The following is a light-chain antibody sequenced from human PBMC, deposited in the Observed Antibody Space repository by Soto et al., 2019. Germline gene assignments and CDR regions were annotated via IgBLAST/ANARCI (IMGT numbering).Light chain of an antibody. V-gene: IGKV3-11*01. Sequence: DIVITHSPATLTRSRGERANISCRAIQSVTTYLAWYQQKPGQAPRLLIYDASDRATGIPARFSGSGSGTDFTLTISSLEPEDFAVYYCQQRSNWPPSITFGQGTRLEI. CDR2: DAS. J-gene: IGKJ5*01. CDR3: QQRSNWPPSIT. CDR1: QSVTTY.